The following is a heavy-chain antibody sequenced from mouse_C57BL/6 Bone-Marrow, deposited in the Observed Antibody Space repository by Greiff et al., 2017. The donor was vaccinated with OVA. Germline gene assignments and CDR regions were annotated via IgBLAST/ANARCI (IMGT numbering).Heavy chain of an antibody. J-gene: IGHJ3*01. CDR2: IGPEAGET. V-gene: IGHV14-2*01. Sequence: LVESGAELVKPGASVKLSCTASGFNIKDYYMHWVRQRTEQGLEWIGRIGPEAGETKYAPKFQGKGTITADTSSNTAYLQLGGLTAEDTAVYYCGEGFAYWGQGTLVTVSA. CDR3: GEGFAY. CDR1: GFNIKDYY.